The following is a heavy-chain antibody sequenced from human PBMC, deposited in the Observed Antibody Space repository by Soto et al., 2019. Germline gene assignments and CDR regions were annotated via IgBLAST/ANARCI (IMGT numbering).Heavy chain of an antibody. V-gene: IGHV5-51*01. J-gene: IGHJ6*03. Sequence: GESLKISCKGSGYSFTDYWIGWVRQMPGKGLEWMGIIYPADSNTKYSPSFQGQVTISADKSISTAYLQWSSLRASDTAMYYCARVWTPTVWTYYMDVWGKGTTVTVSS. D-gene: IGHD4-4*01. CDR2: IYPADSNT. CDR1: GYSFTDYW. CDR3: ARVWTPTVWTYYMDV.